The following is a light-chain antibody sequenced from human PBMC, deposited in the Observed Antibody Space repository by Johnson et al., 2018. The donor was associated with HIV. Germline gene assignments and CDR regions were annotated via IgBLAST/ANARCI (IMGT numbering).Light chain of an antibody. CDR2: ENN. CDR3: GTCDTSLSAGGG. V-gene: IGLV1-51*02. J-gene: IGLJ1*01. Sequence: QSVLTQPPSVSAAPGQKVTISCSGSSSNIGNNYVSWYQQLPGTAPKFLIYENNKRPSGIPDRFSGSKSGTSATLGITGLQTGDEADYYCGTCDTSLSAGGGFGSGTKVTVL. CDR1: SSNIGNNY.